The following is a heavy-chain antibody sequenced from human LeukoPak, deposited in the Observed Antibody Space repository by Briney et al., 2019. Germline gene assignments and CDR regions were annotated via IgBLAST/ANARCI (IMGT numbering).Heavy chain of an antibody. CDR3: ARIWFGELSHPYYYYYYYMDV. V-gene: IGHV4-39*01. J-gene: IGHJ6*03. D-gene: IGHD3-10*01. Sequence: SETLSLTCTVSGGSISSSSYYWRWIRQPPGKGLEWIGSIYYSGSTYYNPSLKSRVTISVDTSKNQFSLKLSSVTAADTAVYYCARIWFGELSHPYYYYYYYMDVWGKGTTVTISS. CDR1: GGSISSSSYY. CDR2: IYYSGST.